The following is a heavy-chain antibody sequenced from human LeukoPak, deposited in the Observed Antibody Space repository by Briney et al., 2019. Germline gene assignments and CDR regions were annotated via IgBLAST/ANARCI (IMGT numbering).Heavy chain of an antibody. CDR2: IGGSGGTT. CDR3: ARGGYYDSGGYFDWFDP. V-gene: IGHV3-23*01. J-gene: IGHJ5*02. Sequence: PGGSLRLSCAASGFTFTDYYMSWIRQAPGKGLEWVSTIGGSGGTTYYADSVKGRFSISRDNSKNTLYLQMNSLRAEDTAVYYCARGGYYDSGGYFDWFDPWGQGTLVTVSS. CDR1: GFTFTDYY. D-gene: IGHD3-22*01.